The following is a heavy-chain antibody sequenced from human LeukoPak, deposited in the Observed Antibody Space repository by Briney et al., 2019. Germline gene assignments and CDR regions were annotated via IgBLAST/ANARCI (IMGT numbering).Heavy chain of an antibody. CDR1: GFTFSSYN. CDR3: ARDPGAMVYAFDI. V-gene: IGHV3-48*01. J-gene: IGHJ3*02. Sequence: SGGSLRLSCAASGFTFSSYNMNRVRQAPGKGLEWVSYISSSSSTIYYADSVKGRFTISRDNSKNTLYLQMNSLRAEDTAVYYCARDPGAMVYAFDIWGQGTMVTVSS. CDR2: ISSSSSTI. D-gene: IGHD5-18*01.